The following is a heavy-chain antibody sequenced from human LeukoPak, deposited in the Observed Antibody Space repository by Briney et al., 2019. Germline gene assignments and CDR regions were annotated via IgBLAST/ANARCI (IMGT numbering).Heavy chain of an antibody. J-gene: IGHJ4*02. CDR1: GFTVSSNY. CDR2: IFGGGST. CDR3: ARGRDSSGWYDY. D-gene: IGHD6-19*01. Sequence: PGGSLRLSCAASGFTVSSNYMGWVRQAPGKGLEWVSIIFGGGSTYYADAVKGRFTISRDNSKNTVYLQMNSLRAEDRAMYYCARGRDSSGWYDYWGQGTLVTVSS. V-gene: IGHV3-66*01.